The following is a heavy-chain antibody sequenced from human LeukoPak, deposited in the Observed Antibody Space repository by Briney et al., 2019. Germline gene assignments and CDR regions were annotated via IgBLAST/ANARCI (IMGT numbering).Heavy chain of an antibody. CDR3: ARQVAVVEPTDPNWFDS. J-gene: IGHJ5*01. CDR1: GDSISSGSQY. Sequence: SETLSLTCTVAGDSISSGSQYWGWIRLPPGNGLEWIGSIFYSGRTYYTPSLKSRVTMALDTSNNQFSLRLTSVTAADTAVYYCARQVAVVEPTDPNWFDSWGQGTLVTVSS. V-gene: IGHV4-39*07. D-gene: IGHD2-21*01. CDR2: IFYSGRT.